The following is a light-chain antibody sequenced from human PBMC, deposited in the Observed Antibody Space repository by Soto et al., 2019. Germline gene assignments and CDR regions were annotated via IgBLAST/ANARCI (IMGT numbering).Light chain of an antibody. CDR3: QHYGSYTTT. Sequence: EILLTQSPGTLSLPPGERATLSCGASQSISSSYLAWYQQKPGQAPRLLVYGASSRATGIAERFSGSGSGTDFTLTISRLQPEDFAVYYCQHYGSYTTTFGQGTKVDIK. J-gene: IGKJ1*01. V-gene: IGKV3-20*01. CDR2: GAS. CDR1: QSISSSY.